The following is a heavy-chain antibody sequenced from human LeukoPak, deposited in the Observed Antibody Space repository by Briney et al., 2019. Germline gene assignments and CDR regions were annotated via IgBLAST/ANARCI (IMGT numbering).Heavy chain of an antibody. CDR1: GFTFSSYA. Sequence: GGSLRLSCAASGFTFSSYAMSWVRQAPGKGLEWVSAISGSGGSTYYADSVKGRFTISRDNAKNSLHLQMNSLRAEDTAVYYCTRDPHALDYWGQGTLVTVSS. CDR3: TRDPHALDY. J-gene: IGHJ4*02. V-gene: IGHV3-23*01. CDR2: ISGSGGST.